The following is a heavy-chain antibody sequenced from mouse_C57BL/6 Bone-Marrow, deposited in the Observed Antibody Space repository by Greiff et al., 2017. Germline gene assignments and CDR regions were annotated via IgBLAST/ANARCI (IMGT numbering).Heavy chain of an antibody. CDR2: IDPANGNT. J-gene: IGHJ3*01. CDR1: GFNIKNTY. CDR3: ARGYYYGSSWFAY. V-gene: IGHV14-3*01. D-gene: IGHD1-1*01. Sequence: EVQLVESVAELVRPGASVKLSCTASGFNIKNTYMHWVKQRPEQGLEWIGRIDPANGNTKYAPKFQGKATITADTSSNTAYLQLSSLTSEDTAIYYCARGYYYGSSWFAYWGQGTLVTVSA.